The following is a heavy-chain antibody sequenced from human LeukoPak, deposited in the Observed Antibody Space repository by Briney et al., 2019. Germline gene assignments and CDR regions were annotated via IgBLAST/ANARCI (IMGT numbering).Heavy chain of an antibody. Sequence: GGSLRPSCAASGFTFSSYAMHWVRQAPGKGLEWVAVISYDGSNKYYADSVKGRFTISRDNSKNTLYLQMNSLRAEDTAVYYCARAPARRYFDYWGQGTLVTVSS. J-gene: IGHJ4*02. CDR1: GFTFSSYA. CDR3: ARAPARRYFDY. D-gene: IGHD6-6*01. CDR2: ISYDGSNK. V-gene: IGHV3-30-3*01.